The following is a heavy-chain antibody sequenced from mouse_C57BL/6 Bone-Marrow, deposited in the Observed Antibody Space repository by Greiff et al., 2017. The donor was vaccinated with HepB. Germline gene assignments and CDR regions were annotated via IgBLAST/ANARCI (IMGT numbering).Heavy chain of an antibody. CDR1: GFTFNTYA. J-gene: IGHJ3*01. V-gene: IGHV10-3*01. CDR3: VRGGRWLLQGGLTY. CDR2: IRSKSSNYAT. Sequence: EVKVIESGGGLVQPKGSLKLSCAASGFTFNTYAMHWVRQAPGKGLEWVARIRSKSSNYATYYADSVKDRFTISRDDSQSMLYLQMNNLKTEDTAMYYCVRGGRWLLQGGLTYWGQGTLVTVSA. D-gene: IGHD2-3*01.